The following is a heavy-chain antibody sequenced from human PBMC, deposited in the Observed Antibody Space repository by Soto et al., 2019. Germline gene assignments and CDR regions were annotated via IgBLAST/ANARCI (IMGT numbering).Heavy chain of an antibody. Sequence: GGSLRLSCAASGFTFSSYVMHWVRQAPGKGLEWVAVISYDGSNKYYADSVKGRFTISRDNSKNTLYLQMNSLRAEDTAVYYCAKAIVEQRYYDSSGYYYYYYGMDVWGQGTTVTVSS. D-gene: IGHD3-22*01. CDR1: GFTFSSYV. CDR2: ISYDGSNK. CDR3: AKAIVEQRYYDSSGYYYYYYGMDV. J-gene: IGHJ6*02. V-gene: IGHV3-30*18.